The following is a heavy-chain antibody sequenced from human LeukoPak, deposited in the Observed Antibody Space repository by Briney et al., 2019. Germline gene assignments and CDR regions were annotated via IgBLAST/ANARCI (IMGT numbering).Heavy chain of an antibody. Sequence: ASVKVSCKASGYTLTSYAMHWVRQAPGQRLEGMGWINAGNGNTKYSQKFQGRVTITRDTSASTAYMELSSLRSEDTAVYYCAREKLRYYDSSGYRPMDVWGQGTTVTVSS. CDR2: INAGNGNT. V-gene: IGHV1-3*01. CDR3: AREKLRYYDSSGYRPMDV. CDR1: GYTLTSYA. D-gene: IGHD3-22*01. J-gene: IGHJ6*02.